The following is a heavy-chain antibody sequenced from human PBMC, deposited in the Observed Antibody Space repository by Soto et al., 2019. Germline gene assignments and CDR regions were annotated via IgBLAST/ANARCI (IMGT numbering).Heavy chain of an antibody. J-gene: IGHJ6*03. V-gene: IGHV4-59*01. Sequence: SETLSLTCTVSGGSISSYYWSWIRQPPGKGLGWIGYIYYSGSTNYNPSLKSRVTISVDTSKNQFSLKLSSVTAADTAVYYCARGGYDRYYYYYYYMDVWGKGTTVTVSS. CDR2: IYYSGST. CDR1: GGSISSYY. D-gene: IGHD5-12*01. CDR3: ARGGYDRYYYYYYYMDV.